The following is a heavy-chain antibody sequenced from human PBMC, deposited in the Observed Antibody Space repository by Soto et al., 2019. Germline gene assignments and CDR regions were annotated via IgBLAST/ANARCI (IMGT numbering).Heavy chain of an antibody. D-gene: IGHD2-2*01. CDR1: GGTFSNYA. CDR3: ARASYQLLTYYYGMDV. V-gene: IGHV1-69*13. J-gene: IGHJ6*02. CDR2: IIPIFGTA. Sequence: SVKVSCKASGGTFSNYAISWVRQAPGQGLEWMGGIIPIFGTANYAQKFQGRVTITADESTSTAYMELSSLRSEDTAVYYCARASYQLLTYYYGMDVWGQGTTVTVSS.